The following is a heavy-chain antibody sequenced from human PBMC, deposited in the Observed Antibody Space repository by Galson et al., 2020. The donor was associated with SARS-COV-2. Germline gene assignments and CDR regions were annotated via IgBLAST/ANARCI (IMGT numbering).Heavy chain of an antibody. Sequence: GGSLSLSCAASGFTFSYYWMHWIRQSPGKGPVWVARIHSDGSATNYADSVKGRCTISRDNAKNTLSLQMNSLRSEDTAVYYCVRGDRGGFDMWGQGTMVTVSS. J-gene: IGHJ3*02. V-gene: IGHV3-74*01. CDR2: IHSDGSAT. CDR3: VRGDRGGFDM. CDR1: GFTFSYYW. D-gene: IGHD2-21*01.